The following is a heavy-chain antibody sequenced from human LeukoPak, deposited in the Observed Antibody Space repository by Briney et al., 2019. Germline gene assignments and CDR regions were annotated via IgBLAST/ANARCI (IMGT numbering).Heavy chain of an antibody. CDR2: IYYSGST. V-gene: IGHV4-38-2*02. D-gene: IGHD6-19*01. Sequence: SETLSLTCTVSGYSISSGYDWGWIRQPPGKGLEWIGSIYYSGSTYYNPSLKSRVTISVDTSKNQFSLKLSSVTAADTAVYYCARTFEGGSGWYLGGQGTLVTVSS. CDR3: ARTFEGGSGWYL. J-gene: IGHJ4*02. CDR1: GYSISSGYD.